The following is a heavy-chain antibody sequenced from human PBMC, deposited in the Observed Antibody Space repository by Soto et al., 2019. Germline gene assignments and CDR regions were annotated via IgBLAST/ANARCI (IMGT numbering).Heavy chain of an antibody. V-gene: IGHV4-59*01. CDR3: ARGSARITIFGVVISDFDF. J-gene: IGHJ4*02. CDR2: IYYSGST. Sequence: NPSETLSLTCTVSGGSISPYYWSWIRQPPGKGLEWIGYIYYSGSTNYNPSLKSRVTISVDASKSQFSLKVNSVTAADTAVYYCARGSARITIFGVVISDFDFWGQGALVTVSS. CDR1: GGSISPYY. D-gene: IGHD3-3*01.